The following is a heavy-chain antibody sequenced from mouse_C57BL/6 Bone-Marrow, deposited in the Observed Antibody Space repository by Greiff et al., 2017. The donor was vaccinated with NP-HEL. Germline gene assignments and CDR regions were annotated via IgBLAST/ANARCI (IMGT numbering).Heavy chain of an antibody. CDR2: IRLKSDNYAT. V-gene: IGHV6-3*01. CDR1: GFTFSNYW. Sequence: EVMLVESGGGLVQPGGSMKLSCVASGFTFSNYWMNWVRQSPGKGLEWVAQIRLKSDNYATHYAESVKGRFTSSRDDSKSSVYLQMNNLRAEDTVIYYCTGEAYYYGSRGFAYWGQGTLVTVSA. CDR3: TGEAYYYGSRGFAY. J-gene: IGHJ3*01. D-gene: IGHD1-1*01.